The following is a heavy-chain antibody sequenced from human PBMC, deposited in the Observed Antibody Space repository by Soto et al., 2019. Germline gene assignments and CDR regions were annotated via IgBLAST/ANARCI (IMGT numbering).Heavy chain of an antibody. D-gene: IGHD2-21*01. CDR2: IYVTGAV. CDR3: ARLRIATNNYKWFDP. Sequence: TLSLTCSVSGAALNSGNYYWSWIRQVPGKGLEWIGHIYVTGAVDYNPSLRDRITISQDTSERQFSLNLRLVTAADTAVYYCARLRIATNNYKWFDPWGQGTLVTVYS. CDR1: GAALNSGNYY. V-gene: IGHV4-31*03. J-gene: IGHJ5*02.